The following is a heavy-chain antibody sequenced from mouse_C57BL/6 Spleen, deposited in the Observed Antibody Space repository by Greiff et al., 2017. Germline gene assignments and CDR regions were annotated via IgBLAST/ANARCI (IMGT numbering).Heavy chain of an antibody. D-gene: IGHD2-3*01. V-gene: IGHV1-22*01. CDR2: INPNNGGT. J-gene: IGHJ4*01. CDR1: GYTFTDYN. Sequence: LMEPGASVKMSCKASGYTFTDYNMHWVKQSHGKSLEWIGSINPNNGGTSYNQKFKGKATLTVNKSSSRAYMELRGLTSEDSAVYYCALYDGYSAMDYWGQGTSVTVCS. CDR3: ALYDGYSAMDY.